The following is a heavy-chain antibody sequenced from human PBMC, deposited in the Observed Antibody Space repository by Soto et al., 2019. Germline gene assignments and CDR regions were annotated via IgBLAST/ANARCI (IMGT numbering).Heavy chain of an antibody. Sequence: PGGSLRLSCAASGFICSSYDMSWFRQAPGKGLEWVSTILVDGRTFYVDSVKGRFTISRDNSKNTVYLQMNSLTAGDTALYYCAQDNPGPWTFDCWGQGTLVTVSS. CDR3: AQDNPGPWTFDC. CDR2: ILVDGRT. D-gene: IGHD1-1*01. J-gene: IGHJ4*02. V-gene: IGHV3-23*01. CDR1: GFICSSYD.